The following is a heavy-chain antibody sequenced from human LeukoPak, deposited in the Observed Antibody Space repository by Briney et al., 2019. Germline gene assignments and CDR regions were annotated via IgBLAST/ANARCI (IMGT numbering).Heavy chain of an antibody. V-gene: IGHV3-23*01. CDR1: GFTFSSYA. CDR2: ISGSGGST. Sequence: GGSLRLSCAASGFTFSSYAMSWVRQAPGKGLEWVSAISGSGGSTYYADSVKGRFTISRDNSKNTLYLQMNSLRAKDTAVYYCAKDLAGDRLYYFDYWGQGTLVTVSS. D-gene: IGHD4-17*01. CDR3: AKDLAGDRLYYFDY. J-gene: IGHJ4*02.